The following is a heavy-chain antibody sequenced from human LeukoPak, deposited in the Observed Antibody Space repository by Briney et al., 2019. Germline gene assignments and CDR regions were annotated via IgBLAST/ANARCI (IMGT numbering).Heavy chain of an antibody. Sequence: SETLSLTCAVSGGSFSGYYWSWIRQPPGKGLEWIGEINHSGSTNYNPSPKSRVTISVDTSNNQFSLRLSSVTAADTAVYYGAGVPGYCSGGSCYSGRYYYYGMDVWGQGTTVTVSS. J-gene: IGHJ6*02. V-gene: IGHV4-34*01. D-gene: IGHD2-15*01. CDR1: GGSFSGYY. CDR3: AGVPGYCSGGSCYSGRYYYYGMDV. CDR2: INHSGST.